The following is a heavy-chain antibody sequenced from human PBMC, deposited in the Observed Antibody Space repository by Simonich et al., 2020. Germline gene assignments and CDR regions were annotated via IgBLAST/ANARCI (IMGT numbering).Heavy chain of an antibody. V-gene: IGHV3-13*01. CDR3: ARGGYSGSYNWFDP. CDR1: GFTFSSYD. D-gene: IGHD1-26*01. Sequence: EVQLVESGGGLVQPGGSLRLSCAASGFTFSSYDMHWVRQAKGKGLAGASSIGTDGDKYYPGSVKGRFTIARENAKNSLYLQMNSLRAGDTAVYYCARGGYSGSYNWFDPWGQGTLVTVSS. CDR2: IGTDGDK. J-gene: IGHJ5*02.